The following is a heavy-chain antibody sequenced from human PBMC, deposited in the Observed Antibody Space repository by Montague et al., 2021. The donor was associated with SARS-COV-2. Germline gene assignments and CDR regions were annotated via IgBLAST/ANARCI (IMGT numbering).Heavy chain of an antibody. J-gene: IGHJ4*02. D-gene: IGHD3-3*01. CDR1: GYSISSGYY. Sequence: SETLSLTCTVSGYSISSGYYWGWIRQPPGKGLEWIGSIYHSGSTXYNPSLKSRVTISVDTSKNQFSLKLSSVTAADTAVYYCARDVRYYDFWSGRAQTSPDYWGQGTPVTVSS. V-gene: IGHV4-38-2*02. CDR2: IYHSGST. CDR3: ARDVRYYDFWSGRAQTSPDY.